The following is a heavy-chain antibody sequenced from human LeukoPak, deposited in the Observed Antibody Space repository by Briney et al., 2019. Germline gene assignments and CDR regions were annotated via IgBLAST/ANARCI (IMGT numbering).Heavy chain of an antibody. J-gene: IGHJ4*02. CDR1: GLTFSNHA. Sequence: PGGSLRLSCAVSGLTFSNHAMSWVRQAPGRGLEWISALSRGGDITYYADSVRGRFTISRDISKSTLYLQMNSLRADDTAIYYCAQEEVPNDYWGQGTLVTVSS. CDR3: AQEEVPNDY. CDR2: LSRGGDIT. V-gene: IGHV3-23*01.